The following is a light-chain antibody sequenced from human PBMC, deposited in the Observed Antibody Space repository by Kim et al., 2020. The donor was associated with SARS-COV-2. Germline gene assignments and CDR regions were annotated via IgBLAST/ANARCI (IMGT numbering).Light chain of an antibody. CDR2: RNN. V-gene: IGLV1-44*01. CDR1: NSNIGSNA. CDR3: AAWDDSLTGWV. Sequence: GQRVTISCSGSNSNIGSNAVNWNQQLPGTAPKLLIYRNNQRPSGVPDRCSGSRSGTSASLAISGLQSDDEADYYCAAWDDSLTGWVFGGGTQLTVL. J-gene: IGLJ3*02.